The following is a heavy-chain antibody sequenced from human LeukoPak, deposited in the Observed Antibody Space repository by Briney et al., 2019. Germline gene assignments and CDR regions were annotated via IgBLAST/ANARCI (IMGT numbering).Heavy chain of an antibody. CDR2: IWYDGSNK. J-gene: IGHJ4*02. Sequence: PGRSLRLSCAASGFTFSSYGMLWVRQAPGNGLEWVAVIWYDGSNKYYADSVKGRFTISRDNSKNTLYLQMNSLRAEDTAVYYCARESSSGDYWGQGTLVPVSS. V-gene: IGHV3-33*01. CDR3: ARESSSGDY. CDR1: GFTFSSYG. D-gene: IGHD6-13*01.